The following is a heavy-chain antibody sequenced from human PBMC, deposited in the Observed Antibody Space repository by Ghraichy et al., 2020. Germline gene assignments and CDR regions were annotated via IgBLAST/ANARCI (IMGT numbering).Heavy chain of an antibody. J-gene: IGHJ5*02. CDR3: ARTSENPTCFDL. CDR2: IYQTGTA. V-gene: IGHV4-4*02. D-gene: IGHD1-14*01. CDR1: GCSISSRNW. Sequence: SETLSLTCAVSGCSISSRNWWSWVRQPPGKGLEWIGEIYQTGTANYNPSLTSRVTMSVDKSKNQFSLRVTSLSAADTALYYCARTSENPTCFDLWGQGTLVTVSS.